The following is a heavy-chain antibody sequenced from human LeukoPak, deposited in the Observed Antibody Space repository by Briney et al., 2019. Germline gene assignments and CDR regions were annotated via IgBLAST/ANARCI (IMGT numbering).Heavy chain of an antibody. CDR2: MNPNSGNT. J-gene: IGHJ6*03. CDR3: ARGLMVRGVIITVDYYYMDV. D-gene: IGHD3-10*01. V-gene: IGHV1-8*03. CDR1: GYTFTSYD. Sequence: ASVKVSCKASGYTFTSYDINWVRQATGQGLEWMGWMNPNSGNTGYAQKFQGRVTITRNTSISTAYMELSSLRSEDTAVYYCARGLMVRGVIITVDYYYMDVWGKGTTVTVSS.